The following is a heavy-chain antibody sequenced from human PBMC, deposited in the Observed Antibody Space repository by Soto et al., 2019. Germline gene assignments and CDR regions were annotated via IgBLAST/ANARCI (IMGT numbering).Heavy chain of an antibody. J-gene: IGHJ4*02. Sequence: GGSLRLSCAASGFTFSSYAMSWVRQAPGKGLDWVSTISGSGASADYADSVKGRFTISRDNSKNTLSLQMDGLRAEDTGVYYCAKDLWNQYYFDSWGQGTLVTVSS. D-gene: IGHD1-1*01. V-gene: IGHV3-23*01. CDR3: AKDLWNQYYFDS. CDR1: GFTFSSYA. CDR2: ISGSGASA.